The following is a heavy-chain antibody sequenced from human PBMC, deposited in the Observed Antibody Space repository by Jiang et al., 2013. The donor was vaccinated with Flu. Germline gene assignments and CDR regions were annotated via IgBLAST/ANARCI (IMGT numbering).Heavy chain of an antibody. D-gene: IGHD3-10*01. V-gene: IGHV3-23*04. CDR1: GFTFSSYA. CDR3: AKVRIRRVLLWFGEYSTGFDY. CDR2: ISGSGGST. J-gene: IGHJ4*02. Sequence: LVESGGGLVQPGGSLRLSCAASGFTFSSYAMSWVRQAPGKGLEWVSAISGSGGSTYYADSVKGRFTISRDNSKNTLYLQMNSLRAEDTAVYYCAKVRIRRVLLWFGEYSTGFDYWGQGTLVTVSS.